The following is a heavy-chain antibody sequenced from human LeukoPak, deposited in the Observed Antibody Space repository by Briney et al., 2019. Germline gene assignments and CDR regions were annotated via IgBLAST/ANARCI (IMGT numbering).Heavy chain of an antibody. Sequence: SETLSLTCTVSGGSISSSSYYWGWIRQPPGKGLEWIGSIYYSGSTNYNPSLKSRVTMSVDTSKNQFSLKLSSVTAADTAVYYCARARGFGELNWFDPWGQGTLVTVSS. D-gene: IGHD3-10*01. CDR1: GGSISSSSYY. CDR3: ARARGFGELNWFDP. CDR2: IYYSGST. J-gene: IGHJ5*02. V-gene: IGHV4-39*07.